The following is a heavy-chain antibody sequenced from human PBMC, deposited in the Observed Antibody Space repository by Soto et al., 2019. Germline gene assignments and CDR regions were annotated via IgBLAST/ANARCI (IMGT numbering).Heavy chain of an antibody. CDR2: IYYSGST. J-gene: IGHJ4*02. CDR3: ARSDGRY. V-gene: IGHV4-59*01. CDR1: GGSINGYY. Sequence: SETLSLTCTVSGGSINGYYWSWIRQSPGKGLEWIGYIYYSGSTNYNPSLKSRVTISVDTSKNQFSLKLSSVTAADTAVYYCARSDGRYWGQGTLVTVSS.